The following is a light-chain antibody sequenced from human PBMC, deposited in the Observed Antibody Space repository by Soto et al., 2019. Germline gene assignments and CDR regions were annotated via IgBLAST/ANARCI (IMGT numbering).Light chain of an antibody. CDR3: QQYDNSPPLT. Sequence: EIVMTQSPASLSVSPGEIATLSFSASQSVSSNLAWYQQKPGQAPRLLIYGASTRATGIPARFSGSGSGTEFTLTISSLEPEDFAVYYCQQYDNSPPLTFGGGTKVDTK. CDR1: QSVSSN. J-gene: IGKJ4*01. CDR2: GAS. V-gene: IGKV3-15*01.